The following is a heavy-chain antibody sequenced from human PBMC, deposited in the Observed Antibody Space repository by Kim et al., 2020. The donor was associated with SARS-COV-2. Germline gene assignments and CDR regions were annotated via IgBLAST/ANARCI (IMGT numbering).Heavy chain of an antibody. J-gene: IGHJ3*02. V-gene: IGHV3-7*03. CDR3: AREIRSLLWFGELLYSRDDAFDI. Sequence: GGSLRLSCAASGFTFSSYWMSWVRQAPGKGLEWVANIKQDGSEKYYVDSVKGRFTISRDNAKNSLYLQMNSLRAEDTAVYYCAREIRSLLWFGELLYSRDDAFDIWGQGTMVTVSS. CDR2: IKQDGSEK. CDR1: GFTFSSYW. D-gene: IGHD3-10*01.